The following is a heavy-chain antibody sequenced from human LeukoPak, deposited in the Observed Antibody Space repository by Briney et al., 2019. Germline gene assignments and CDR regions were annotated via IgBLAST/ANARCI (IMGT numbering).Heavy chain of an antibody. CDR3: ATNWAPFDY. CDR1: VFTDSTSA. V-gene: IGHV3-23*01. J-gene: IGHJ4*02. Sequence: GGSLRRCSAPSVFTDSTSAMSWVRQGPFPGLEWVSAISGSGSSTYYADSVKGRFTISRDNSKNTLYLQMNSLRAEDTAVYYCATNWAPFDYWGQGTLVTVSS. D-gene: IGHD3-16*01. CDR2: ISGSGSST.